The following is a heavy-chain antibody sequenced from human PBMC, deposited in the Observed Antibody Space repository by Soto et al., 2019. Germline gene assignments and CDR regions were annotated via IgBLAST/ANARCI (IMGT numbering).Heavy chain of an antibody. Sequence: EVQLLESGGGLVQPGGSLRLSCAASGFTFNNYAMSWVRQAPGKGLEWVSVISGSGGNTYYADSVKGRFTISRDNSKNTLYLQNNSRRVEDTAVYYCAKVRGQWLVGALDYLGPGTLVTVSS. J-gene: IGHJ4*02. CDR2: ISGSGGNT. V-gene: IGHV3-23*01. CDR3: AKVRGQWLVGALDY. CDR1: GFTFNNYA. D-gene: IGHD6-19*01.